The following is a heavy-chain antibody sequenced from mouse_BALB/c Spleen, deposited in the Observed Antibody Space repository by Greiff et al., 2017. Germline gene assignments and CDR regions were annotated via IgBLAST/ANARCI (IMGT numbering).Heavy chain of an antibody. J-gene: IGHJ3*01. Sequence: EVKLVESGPGLVKPSQSLSLTCTVTGYSITSDYAWNWIRQFPGNKLEWMGYISYSGSTSYNPSLKSRISITRDTSKNQFFLQLNSVTTEDTATYYCALYGNWFAYWGQGTLVTVSA. CDR2: ISYSGST. CDR1: GYSITSDYA. D-gene: IGHD2-1*01. V-gene: IGHV3-2*02. CDR3: ALYGNWFAY.